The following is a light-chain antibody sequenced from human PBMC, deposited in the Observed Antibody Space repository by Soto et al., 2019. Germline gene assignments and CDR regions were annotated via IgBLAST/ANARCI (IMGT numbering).Light chain of an antibody. CDR3: ALFKGNGISV. CDR2: STS. V-gene: IGLV8-61*01. Sequence: QAVVTQESSFSVSPGGTVTLTCGLISGSVSTANNPNWYQQTPGQAPRTLIYSTSTRSSGVPDRFSGSILGNKAALTITGAQADAESDYFWALFKGNGISVFGTGTKLTGL. J-gene: IGLJ1*01. CDR1: SGSVSTANN.